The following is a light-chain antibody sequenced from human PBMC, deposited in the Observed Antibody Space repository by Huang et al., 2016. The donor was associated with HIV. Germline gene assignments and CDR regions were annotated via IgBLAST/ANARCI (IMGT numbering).Light chain of an antibody. Sequence: IQLTQSPSSLSASVGDRVTITCRASQAISSYLAWYQQKPGKAPKLLIYAASTLESGVPSSFNGSGSGTEFTLTINNLQPEDFATYYCLQLNSYPGTFGPGTNVDV. V-gene: IGKV1-9*01. CDR3: LQLNSYPGT. J-gene: IGKJ3*01. CDR1: QAISSY. CDR2: AAS.